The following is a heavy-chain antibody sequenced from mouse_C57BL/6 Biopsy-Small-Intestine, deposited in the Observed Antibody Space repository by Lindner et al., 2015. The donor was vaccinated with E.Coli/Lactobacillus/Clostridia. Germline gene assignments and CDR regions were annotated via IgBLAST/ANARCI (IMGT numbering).Heavy chain of an antibody. J-gene: IGHJ3*01. CDR2: INPGSGGT. Sequence: VQLQESGAELVRPGTSVKVSCKASGYAFTNYLIEWVKQRPGQGLEWIGVINPGSGGTNYNEKFKGKATLTVDKSSSTAYMQLSSLTSEDSAVYFCARGGDYDGFAYWGQGTLVTVSA. V-gene: IGHV1-54*01. CDR1: GYAFTNYL. CDR3: ARGGDYDGFAY. D-gene: IGHD2-4*01.